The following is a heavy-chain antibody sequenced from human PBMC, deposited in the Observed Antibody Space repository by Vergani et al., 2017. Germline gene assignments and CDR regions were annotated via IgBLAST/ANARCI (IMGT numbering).Heavy chain of an antibody. J-gene: IGHJ4*02. CDR2: INPNSGGT. D-gene: IGHD6-19*01. CDR1: GYTFTGYY. CDR3: ARDAWSSGSYYGPLARACIN. Sequence: QVQLVQSGAEVKKPGASVKVSCKASGYTFTGYYMNWVRQAPGQGLEWMGWINPNSGGTNYAQKFQGRVTMTRDTSISTAYMELSRLRSDDTAVYYCARDAWSSGSYYGPLARACINWGQGTLVTVSS. V-gene: IGHV1-2*02.